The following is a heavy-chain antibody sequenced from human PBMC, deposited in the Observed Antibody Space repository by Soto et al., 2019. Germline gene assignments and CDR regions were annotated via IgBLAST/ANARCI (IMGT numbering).Heavy chain of an antibody. J-gene: IGHJ6*02. V-gene: IGHV3-30-3*01. CDR1: GFTFRDYA. D-gene: IGHD6-6*01. CDR2: ISYDGSST. CDR3: ARQGMAARKYFHKYLDV. Sequence: QVHLEESGGGVVQPGRSLRLSCAASGFTFRDYAFHWVRQAPGKGLEWVTLISYDGSSTLFADSVKGRFTISRDNSQKTLYLQMKSLRAEDTAVYYCARQGMAARKYFHKYLDVWGQGTTVIVSS.